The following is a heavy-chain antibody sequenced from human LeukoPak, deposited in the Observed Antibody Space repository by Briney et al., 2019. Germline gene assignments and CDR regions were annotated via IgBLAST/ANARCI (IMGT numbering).Heavy chain of an antibody. J-gene: IGHJ2*01. D-gene: IGHD6-19*01. CDR3: AKDLGGGSGCYDL. Sequence: KSGGSLRLSCAASGFTFSDYYMSWIRQAPGKGLEWVSYISSSSSYTNYADSVKGRFTISRDNAKNSLYLQMNSLRAEDTAVYYCAKDLGGGSGCYDLWGRGTLVTVSS. V-gene: IGHV3-11*06. CDR2: ISSSSSYT. CDR1: GFTFSDYY.